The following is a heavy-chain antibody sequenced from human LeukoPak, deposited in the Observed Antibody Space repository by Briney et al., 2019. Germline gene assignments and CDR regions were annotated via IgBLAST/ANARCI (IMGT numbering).Heavy chain of an antibody. J-gene: IGHJ5*02. CDR1: GGSFSGYS. CDR3: ANAGTNYDFWSDYGRPCWFDP. Sequence: SETLSLTCAVYGGSFSGYSWSWIRQPPGKRLEYIGEINHSGSTNYNPSLKSRVTISVDTSKNQFSLKLSSVTAADTAVYYCANAGTNYDFWSDYGRPCWFDPWGQGTLVTVSS. D-gene: IGHD3-3*01. CDR2: INHSGST. V-gene: IGHV4-34*01.